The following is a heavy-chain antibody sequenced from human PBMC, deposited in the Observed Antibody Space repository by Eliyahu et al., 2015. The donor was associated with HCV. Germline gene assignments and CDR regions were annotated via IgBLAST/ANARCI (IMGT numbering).Heavy chain of an antibody. CDR3: TRDYGGNSVWFDP. CDR1: GFTXGGXA. D-gene: IGHD4-23*01. Sequence: EVQLVESGGGLVQPGRSXXLSXXASGFTXGGXAMXWFRQAPGKGLEWVGFIRSKAYGGTTEYAASVKGRFTISRDDSKSIAYLQMNSLKTEDTAVYYCTRDYGGNSVWFDPWGQGTLVTVSS. CDR2: IRSKAYGGTT. V-gene: IGHV3-49*03. J-gene: IGHJ5*02.